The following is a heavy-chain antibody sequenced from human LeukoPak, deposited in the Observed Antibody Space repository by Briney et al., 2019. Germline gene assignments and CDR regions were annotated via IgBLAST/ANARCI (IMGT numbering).Heavy chain of an antibody. CDR3: AHSDRYCSGGSCYPGSYFDY. J-gene: IGHJ4*02. CDR2: IYWDDDT. V-gene: IGHV2-5*02. CDR1: GFSLSVSGVG. Sequence: SGPTQVNPTQTLTLTCSFSGFSLSVSGVGVGWIRQPPGKALEWLAVIYWDDDTRYSPSLKNRLTITKDTSKNQVVLTMTNMDPVDTATYYCAHSDRYCSGGSCYPGSYFDYWGQGTLVTVPS. D-gene: IGHD2-15*01.